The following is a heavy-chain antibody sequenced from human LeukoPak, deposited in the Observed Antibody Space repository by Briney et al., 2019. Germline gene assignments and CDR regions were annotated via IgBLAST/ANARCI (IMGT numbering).Heavy chain of an antibody. Sequence: GGSLRLSCAASGFTFSDHYMDWVRQAPGKGLEWVGRTRNKANSYTTEYAASVKGRFTISRDDSKNSLYLQMNSLKTEDTAVYYCAKWGRPTYSYGSIEFDYWGQGTLVTVSS. CDR1: GFTFSDHY. J-gene: IGHJ4*02. CDR3: AKWGRPTYSYGSIEFDY. CDR2: TRNKANSYTT. D-gene: IGHD5-18*01. V-gene: IGHV3-72*01.